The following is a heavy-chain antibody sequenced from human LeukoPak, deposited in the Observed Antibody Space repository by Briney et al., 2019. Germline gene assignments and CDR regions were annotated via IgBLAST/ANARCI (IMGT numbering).Heavy chain of an antibody. Sequence: GESLKISCKGSGYSFTSYWIGWVRQMPGKGLEWMGIIYPGDSDTRYSPSFQGQVTISADKSISTAYLQWSSLKASDTAMYYFARLRSSGYCSSTSCYYDDAFDIWGQGTMVTVSS. V-gene: IGHV5-51*01. D-gene: IGHD2-2*01. CDR2: IYPGDSDT. J-gene: IGHJ3*02. CDR3: ARLRSSGYCSSTSCYYDDAFDI. CDR1: GYSFTSYW.